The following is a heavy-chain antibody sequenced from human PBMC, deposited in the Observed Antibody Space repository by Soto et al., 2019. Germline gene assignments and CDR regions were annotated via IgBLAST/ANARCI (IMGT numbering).Heavy chain of an antibody. J-gene: IGHJ5*02. CDR3: WKSGWFDP. Sequence: GGSLRLSCAASGFTFSRYWMHWVRQAPGKGLVWVSRINPDGSSTNYADSVKGRFTISRDSAKNTLYLQVNSARVQPVLRFLEWKSGWFDPWGQGTLVTVSS. V-gene: IGHV3-74*01. D-gene: IGHD3-3*01. CDR1: GFTFSRYW. CDR2: INPDGSST.